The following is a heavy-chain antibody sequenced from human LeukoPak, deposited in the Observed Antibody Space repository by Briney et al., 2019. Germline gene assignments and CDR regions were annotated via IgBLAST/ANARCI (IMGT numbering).Heavy chain of an antibody. CDR3: AKTGGYYDTSDLYRPDVFDI. V-gene: IGHV3-23*01. CDR1: GFTFSNYW. CDR2: ISGTGGNT. Sequence: GGSLRLSCAASGFTFSNYWMSWVRQAPGKGLEWVSAISGTGGNTFYTDSVTGRFTISRDNSKNTLYVQMNSLRAEDTAVYYCAKTGGYYDTSDLYRPDVFDIWGQGTVVTVSS. J-gene: IGHJ3*02. D-gene: IGHD3-22*01.